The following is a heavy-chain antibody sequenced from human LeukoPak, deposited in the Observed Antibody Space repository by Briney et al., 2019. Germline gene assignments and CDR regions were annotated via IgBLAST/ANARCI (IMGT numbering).Heavy chain of an antibody. J-gene: IGHJ4*02. Sequence: GGSLRLSCAASGFTFSSHGMNWVRQAPGKGLEWVSGITGGGTTYYADSVKGRVTISRDNSKNTLYLQMNSLRAEDTAVYYCAKDRHWLALDDWGQGTLVTVSS. CDR1: GFTFSSHG. CDR3: AKDRHWLALDD. V-gene: IGHV3-23*01. D-gene: IGHD6-19*01. CDR2: ITGGGTT.